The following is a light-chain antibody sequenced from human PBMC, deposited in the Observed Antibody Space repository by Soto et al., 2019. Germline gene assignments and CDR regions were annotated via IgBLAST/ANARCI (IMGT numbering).Light chain of an antibody. CDR3: LQDYDYPRT. V-gene: IGKV1-6*01. J-gene: IGKJ1*01. Sequence: AIHMTQSPSSLSASVVDSVRITFWASQGIRNDLGWYQQKPGKAPKLLIYAASSVHTGVPSRFSGSLSGTDFTLTISSLQPEDSATYYCLQDYDYPRTFGQGTKVDIK. CDR1: QGIRND. CDR2: AAS.